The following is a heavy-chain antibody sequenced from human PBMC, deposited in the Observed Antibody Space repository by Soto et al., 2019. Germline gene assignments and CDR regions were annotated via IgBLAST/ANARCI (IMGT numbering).Heavy chain of an antibody. V-gene: IGHV1-69*13. J-gene: IGHJ5*02. Sequence: SVKVSCKASGGTLSSYAISWVRQAPGQGLEWMGGIIPIFGTANYAQKFQGRVTITADESTSTAYMELSSLRSEDTAVYYCARRVVGAMPGNWFDPWGQGTLVTVSS. CDR1: GGTLSSYA. CDR2: IIPIFGTA. D-gene: IGHD1-26*01. CDR3: ARRVVGAMPGNWFDP.